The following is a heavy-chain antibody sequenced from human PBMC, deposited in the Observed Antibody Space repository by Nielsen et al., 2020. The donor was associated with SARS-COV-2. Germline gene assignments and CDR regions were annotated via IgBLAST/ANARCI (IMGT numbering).Heavy chain of an antibody. CDR3: ARDPRHYGSGSRYYYYGMDV. J-gene: IGHJ6*02. CDR2: IYSGGSST. Sequence: VRQAPGKGLEWVSVIYSGGSSTYYADSVKGRFTISRDNAKNSLYLQMNSLRAEDTAVYYCARDPRHYGSGSRYYYYGMDVWGQGTTVTVSS. V-gene: IGHV3-48*03. D-gene: IGHD3-10*01.